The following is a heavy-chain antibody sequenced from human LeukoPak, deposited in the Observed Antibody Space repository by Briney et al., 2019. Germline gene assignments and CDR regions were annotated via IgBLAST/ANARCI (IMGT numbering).Heavy chain of an antibody. CDR1: GFTFSSYG. Sequence: PGGSLRLSCAASGFTFSSYGMHWVCQAPGKGLEWVAFIRYDGSDKYYADSVKGRFTISRDNSKNTLYLQMNSLRAEDTAVYYCARAGYCSGGSCYAFDYWGQGTLVTVSS. V-gene: IGHV3-30*02. D-gene: IGHD2-15*01. CDR2: IRYDGSDK. CDR3: ARAGYCSGGSCYAFDY. J-gene: IGHJ4*02.